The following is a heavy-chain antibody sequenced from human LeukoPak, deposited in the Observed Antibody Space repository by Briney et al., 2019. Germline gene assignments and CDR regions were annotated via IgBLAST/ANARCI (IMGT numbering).Heavy chain of an antibody. V-gene: IGHV5-51*01. CDR2: IYPGDSDT. D-gene: IGHD6-13*01. Sequence: GESLKISCKGSGYSFTSYWIGWVRQMPGKGLEWMGIIYPGDSDTRYSPSFQGQVTISADKSISTAYLQWSSLKASDTAMYYCARLRGIAAAHYYYYMDVWGKGTTVTVSS. CDR1: GYSFTSYW. J-gene: IGHJ6*03. CDR3: ARLRGIAAAHYYYYMDV.